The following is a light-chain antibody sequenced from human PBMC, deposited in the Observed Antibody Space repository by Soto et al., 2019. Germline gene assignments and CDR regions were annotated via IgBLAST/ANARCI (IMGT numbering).Light chain of an antibody. J-gene: IGKJ1*01. V-gene: IGKV1-5*01. CDR2: DAS. Sequence: DFQMTQSPSTLSASVGDRVTITCRASQSISSWLAWYQQKPGKAPKLLIYDASILESGVPSRFSGSGSGTEFTLTISSLQPDDFATYYCQQYNSYRTFGQGTKVDIK. CDR1: QSISSW. CDR3: QQYNSYRT.